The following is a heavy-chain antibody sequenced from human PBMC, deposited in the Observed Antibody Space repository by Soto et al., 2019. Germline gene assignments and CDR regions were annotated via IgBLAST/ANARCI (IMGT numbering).Heavy chain of an antibody. CDR1: GYSFTTSG. V-gene: IGHV1-18*01. CDR2: ISTYNGNT. D-gene: IGHD4-17*01. J-gene: IGHJ4*02. Sequence: QAQLVQSGAEVKEPGASVKVSCKASGYSFTTSGITWVRQAPGQGLEWMGGISTYNGNTNYAQKLQDRVTLTTDTSTSTAYMELRSLRSDDAAVYYWARRLYGDYDYWGQGTLVTVSS. CDR3: ARRLYGDYDY.